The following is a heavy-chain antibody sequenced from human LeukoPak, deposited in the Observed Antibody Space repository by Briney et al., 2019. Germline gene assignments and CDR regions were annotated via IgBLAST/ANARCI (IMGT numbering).Heavy chain of an antibody. Sequence: GSVKVSCKASGYTFTSYGISWVRQAPGQGREWMGWISAYNGNTNYAQKLQGRVTMTTDTSTSTAYMELSSLRSEDTAVYYCARVATSNWFDPWGQGTLVTVSS. J-gene: IGHJ5*02. CDR1: GYTFTSYG. CDR2: ISAYNGNT. V-gene: IGHV1-18*01. CDR3: ARVATSNWFDP. D-gene: IGHD2-15*01.